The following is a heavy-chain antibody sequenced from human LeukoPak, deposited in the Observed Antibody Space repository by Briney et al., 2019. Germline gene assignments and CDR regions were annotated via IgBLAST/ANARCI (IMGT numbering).Heavy chain of an antibody. J-gene: IGHJ6*04. CDR2: MNPNTGDT. CDR3: ARDPYYGSGRYRYGMDV. Sequence: ASVKVSCKTSGYTFTTYDINWVRQATGQGLEWMGWMNPNTGDTGYAQKFQGRVTLTRNTSIGTAYMELSSLRSEDTAVYYCARDPYYGSGRYRYGMDVWGKGTTVTISS. V-gene: IGHV1-8*01. CDR1: GYTFTTYD. D-gene: IGHD3-10*01.